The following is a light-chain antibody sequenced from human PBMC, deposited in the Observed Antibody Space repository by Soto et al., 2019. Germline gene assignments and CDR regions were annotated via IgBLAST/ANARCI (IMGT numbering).Light chain of an antibody. Sequence: IQLTQAPSSLSASVCDRVTITCRASQGISSYLGWYQQKPGQAPKLLIYAASTLQSGVPSRFSGSGPGTDFTLTISSLQPADFATYYCQQLNKYPSTFGGGTKVDI. CDR3: QQLNKYPST. CDR1: QGISSY. J-gene: IGKJ4*01. CDR2: AAS. V-gene: IGKV1-9*01.